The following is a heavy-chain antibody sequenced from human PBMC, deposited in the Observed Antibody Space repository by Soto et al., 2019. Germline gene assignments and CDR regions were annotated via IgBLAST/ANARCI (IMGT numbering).Heavy chain of an antibody. CDR3: AHRHRDSAGRFDS. V-gene: IGHV2-5*02. CDR2: IYGDDDK. J-gene: IGHJ4*02. Sequence: QITLKESGPTLVKPTQTLTLTCTFSGFSLSTSAVGVGWIRQPPGKALQWLTVIYGDDDKRSSPSLRSRLTITKDTCKNQVVLTMTNMDPVETATYFCAHRHRDSAGRFDSWAQGTLVTVSS. CDR1: GFSLSTSAVG.